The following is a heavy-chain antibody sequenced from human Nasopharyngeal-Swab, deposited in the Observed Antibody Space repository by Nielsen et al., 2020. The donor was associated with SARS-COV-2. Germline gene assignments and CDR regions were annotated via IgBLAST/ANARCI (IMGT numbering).Heavy chain of an antibody. Sequence: GEYLKISWAASGFTFSSYAMSWVRQAPGKRLEWVSVIYSGGSSTYYADSVKGRFTISRDNSKNTLYLQMNSLRAEDTAVYYCAKDGALRGYYYGMDVWGQGTTVNVSS. CDR1: GFTFSSYA. V-gene: IGHV3-23*03. J-gene: IGHJ6*02. D-gene: IGHD3-10*01. CDR3: AKDGALRGYYYGMDV. CDR2: IYSGGSST.